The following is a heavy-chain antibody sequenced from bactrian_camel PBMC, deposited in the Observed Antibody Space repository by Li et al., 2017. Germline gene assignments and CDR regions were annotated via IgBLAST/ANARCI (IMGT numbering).Heavy chain of an antibody. CDR1: GYSYSSYC. Sequence: HVQLVESGGGSVQAGGSLRLSCSVSGYSYSSYCMGWFRQAPGKEREGVATIYLGGGNTYYTDSVKGRFTISRDDAKDTVYLQMNSLKSEDTALYYCATQGFWGTNEYLYWGQGTQVTVS. CDR3: ATQGFWGTNEYLY. J-gene: IGHJ4*01. CDR2: IYLGGGNT. V-gene: IGHV3S1*01. D-gene: IGHD4*01.